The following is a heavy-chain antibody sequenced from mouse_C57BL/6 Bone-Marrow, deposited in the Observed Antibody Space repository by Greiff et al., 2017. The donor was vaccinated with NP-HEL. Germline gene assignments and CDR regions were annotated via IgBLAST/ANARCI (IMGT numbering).Heavy chain of an antibody. V-gene: IGHV5-17*01. Sequence: EVKLVESGGGLVKPGGSLKLSCAASGFTFSDYGMHWVRQAPEKGLEWVAYISSGSSTIYYADTVKGRFTISRDNAKNTLFLQMTSLRSEDTAMYYCARKITTVVAPFAYWGQGTLVTVSA. CDR2: ISSGSSTI. J-gene: IGHJ3*01. CDR1: GFTFSDYG. D-gene: IGHD1-1*01. CDR3: ARKITTVVAPFAY.